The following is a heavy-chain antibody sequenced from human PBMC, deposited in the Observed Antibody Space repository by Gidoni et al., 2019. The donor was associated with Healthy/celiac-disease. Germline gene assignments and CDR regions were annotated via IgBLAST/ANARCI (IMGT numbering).Heavy chain of an antibody. CDR3: AKSTSMGYDFWSGYYRDVGLDY. J-gene: IGHJ4*02. D-gene: IGHD3-3*01. CDR2: ISGSGGST. V-gene: IGHV3-23*04. Sequence: EVQLVESGGGLVQPGGSLRLSCAASGFTFSSYAMSWVRQAPGKGLEWVSAISGSGGSTYYADSVKGRFTISRDNSKNTLYLQMNSLRAEDTAVYYCAKSTSMGYDFWSGYYRDVGLDYWGQGTLVTVSS. CDR1: GFTFSSYA.